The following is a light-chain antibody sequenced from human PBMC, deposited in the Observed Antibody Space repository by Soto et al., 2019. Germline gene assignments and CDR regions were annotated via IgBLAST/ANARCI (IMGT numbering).Light chain of an antibody. V-gene: IGKV1-5*01. CDR1: QSISNW. CDR2: GAS. CDR3: QQYNTYSET. Sequence: DIQMTQSPSTLSASVGDRVTITCRASQSISNWLAWYQQKPGKAPKLLIYGASSFESGVPSRFSGSGSGTEFTLTISGLQPDDFATYFCQQYNTYSETFGQGPKVEIK. J-gene: IGKJ1*01.